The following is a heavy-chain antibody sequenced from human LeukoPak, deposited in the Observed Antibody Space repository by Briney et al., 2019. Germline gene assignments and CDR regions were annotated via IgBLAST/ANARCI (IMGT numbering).Heavy chain of an antibody. Sequence: GASVKVSCKASGYTFTSYYMHWVRQAPGQGPEWMGIINPSGGSTSYAQKFQGRVTMTRDTSTSTVYMELSSLRSEDTAVYYCARDTYCSGGSCPNDAFDIWGQGTMVTVSS. CDR3: ARDTYCSGGSCPNDAFDI. V-gene: IGHV1-46*01. CDR2: INPSGGST. J-gene: IGHJ3*02. D-gene: IGHD2-15*01. CDR1: GYTFTSYY.